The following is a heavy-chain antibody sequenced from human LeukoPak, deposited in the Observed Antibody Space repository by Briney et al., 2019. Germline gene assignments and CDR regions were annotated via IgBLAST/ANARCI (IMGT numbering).Heavy chain of an antibody. CDR3: AREEKGTVTTDLADYYYGMDV. CDR2: IIPIFGTA. V-gene: IGHV1-69*13. Sequence: ASVKVSCKASGGTFSSYAISWVRQAPGQGLEWMGGIIPIFGTANYAQKFQGRVTITADESTSTAYMELSSLRSEGTAVYYCAREEKGTVTTDLADYYYGMDVWGQGTTVTVSS. D-gene: IGHD4-17*01. CDR1: GGTFSSYA. J-gene: IGHJ6*02.